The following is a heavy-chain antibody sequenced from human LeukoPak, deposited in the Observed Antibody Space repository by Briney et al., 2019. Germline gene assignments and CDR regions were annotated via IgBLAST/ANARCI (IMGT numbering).Heavy chain of an antibody. Sequence: GESLKISCTASGYSFSKYWIGWVRQTPGKGLEWMGFIYSDESLIRYSPSFEGQVAISADNSINTAYLQWNSLKASDTAMYYCGRYGLSGNGYTSYFYYGMDFWGQGTAVTVSS. CDR2: IYSDESLI. V-gene: IGHV5-51*01. D-gene: IGHD5-12*01. CDR3: GRYGLSGNGYTSYFYYGMDF. J-gene: IGHJ6*02. CDR1: GYSFSKYW.